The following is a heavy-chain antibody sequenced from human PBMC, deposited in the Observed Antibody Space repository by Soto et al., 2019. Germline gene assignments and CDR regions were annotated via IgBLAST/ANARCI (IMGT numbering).Heavy chain of an antibody. V-gene: IGHV4-4*02. CDR2: IYHSGST. CDR3: ARASQVIPALFDY. D-gene: IGHD2-21*01. J-gene: IGHJ4*02. Sequence: QVQLQESGPGLVKPSGTLSLTCAVSGGSISSSNWWSWVRQPPGEGLEWLGEIYHSGSTNYHPSLKIRGTLSVDKSKNQFSLKLSSVTAADTAVYYCARASQVIPALFDYWGKGTLVTVSS. CDR1: GGSISSSNW.